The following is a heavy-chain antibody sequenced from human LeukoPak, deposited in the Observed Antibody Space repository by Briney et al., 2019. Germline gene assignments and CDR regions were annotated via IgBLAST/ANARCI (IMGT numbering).Heavy chain of an antibody. J-gene: IGHJ5*02. CDR1: GDTVSGNSVA. CDR3: ARTGYSSTWFPWGFDP. V-gene: IGHV6-1*01. CDR2: TYYRSKWYN. D-gene: IGHD6-13*01. Sequence: SQTLSLTCAISGDTVSGNSVAWHWIRQSPSRGLEWLGRTYYRSKWYNDYAVSVKSRITINPDTSKNQFSLQLNSVTPEDTAVYYCARTGYSSTWFPWGFDPWGQGTLVTVSS.